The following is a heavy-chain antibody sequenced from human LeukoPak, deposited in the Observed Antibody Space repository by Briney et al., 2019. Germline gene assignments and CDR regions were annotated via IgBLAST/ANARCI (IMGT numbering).Heavy chain of an antibody. CDR3: ARSRLSYDFDY. CDR1: GGSISSGGYY. V-gene: IGHV4-31*03. Sequence: SQTLSLTCTVSGGSISSGGYYWSWIRQHAGKGLEWIGYIYYTGSTYYNPSLKSRVTISVDTSKNQFSLKLSSVTAADTALYYCARSRLSYDFDYWGQGTLVTVSS. D-gene: IGHD3-10*01. CDR2: IYYTGST. J-gene: IGHJ4*02.